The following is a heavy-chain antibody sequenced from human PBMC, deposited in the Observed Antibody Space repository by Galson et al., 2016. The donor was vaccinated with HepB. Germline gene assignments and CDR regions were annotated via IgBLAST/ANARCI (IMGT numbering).Heavy chain of an antibody. V-gene: IGHV6-1*01. J-gene: IGHJ5*01. CDR3: ARHPAPWGSGDLGGPFDS. Sequence: CAISGDSVSTKSATWNWIRQSPSRGLEWLGRTYFRSKWYSDYAVSVKSRITVNADISENQFSLHLQYVTPEDTAVYYCARHPAPWGSGDLGGPFDSWGQGTLVTVSS. CDR2: TYFRSKWYS. CDR1: GDSVSTKSAT. D-gene: IGHD3-16*01.